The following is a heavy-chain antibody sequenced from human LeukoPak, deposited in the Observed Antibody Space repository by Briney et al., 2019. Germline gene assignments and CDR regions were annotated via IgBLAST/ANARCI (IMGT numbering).Heavy chain of an antibody. J-gene: IGHJ5*02. CDR1: GYSFASYW. D-gene: IGHD1-26*01. CDR2: IYPGDSDT. Sequence: GESLKISCKGSGYSFASYWIGWVRQMPGKGLEWMGIIYPGDSDTRYSPSFQGQVTISADKSISTAYLQWSSLKALDTAMYYCARGGSGSYYLHWFDPWGQGTLVTVSS. V-gene: IGHV5-51*01. CDR3: ARGGSGSYYLHWFDP.